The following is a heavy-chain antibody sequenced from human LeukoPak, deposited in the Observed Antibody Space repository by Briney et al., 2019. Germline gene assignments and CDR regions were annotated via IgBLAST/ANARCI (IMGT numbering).Heavy chain of an antibody. CDR1: GGSISSGGYY. D-gene: IGHD5-18*01. CDR2: IYYSGST. J-gene: IGHJ4*02. Sequence: TSETLSLTCTVSGGSISSGGYYWSWIRQHPGKGLEWIGYIYYSGSTYYNPSLKSRITISVDTSKNQFSLKLSSVTAADTAVYYCARAKRSYGSSYYFDYWGQGTLVTVSS. CDR3: ARAKRSYGSSYYFDY. V-gene: IGHV4-31*03.